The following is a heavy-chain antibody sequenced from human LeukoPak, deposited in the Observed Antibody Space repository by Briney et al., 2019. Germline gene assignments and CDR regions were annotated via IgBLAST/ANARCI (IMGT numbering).Heavy chain of an antibody. V-gene: IGHV3-21*01. J-gene: IGHJ4*02. CDR2: ISSSSSYI. D-gene: IGHD5-18*01. Sequence: GGSLRLSCAASGFIFSSYEMNWVRQAPGKGLEWVSSISSSSSYIYYADSVKGRFTISRDNAKNSLYLQMNSLRAEDTAVYYCARDRVDTENFDYWGQGTLVTVSS. CDR1: GFIFSSYE. CDR3: ARDRVDTENFDY.